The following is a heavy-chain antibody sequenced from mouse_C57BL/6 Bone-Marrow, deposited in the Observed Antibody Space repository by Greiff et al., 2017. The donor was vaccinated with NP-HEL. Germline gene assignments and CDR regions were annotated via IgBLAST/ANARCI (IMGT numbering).Heavy chain of an antibody. CDR1: GYTFTSYW. D-gene: IGHD2-4*01. CDR3: ARSSYDYDGFAY. CDR2: IDPSDSYT. V-gene: IGHV1-69*01. J-gene: IGHJ3*01. Sequence: QVQLQQPGAELVMPGASVKLSCKASGYTFTSYWMHWVKQRPGQGLEWIGEIDPSDSYTNYNQKFKGKSTLTVDKSSSTAYMQLSSLTSEDSAVYYCARSSYDYDGFAYWGQGTLVTVS.